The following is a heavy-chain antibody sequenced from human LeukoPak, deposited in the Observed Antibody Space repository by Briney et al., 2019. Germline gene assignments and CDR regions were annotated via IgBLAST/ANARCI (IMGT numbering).Heavy chain of an antibody. J-gene: IGHJ5*02. V-gene: IGHV1-69*06. CDR3: ARAPTVYLAWFDP. D-gene: IGHD3-9*01. Sequence: SVKVSCKASGGTFSSYAISWVRQAPGQGLEWMGGIIPIFGTANYAQKFQGRVTITADKSTSTAYMELSSLRSEDTAVYYCARAPTVYLAWFDPWGQGTLVTVSS. CDR2: IIPIFGTA. CDR1: GGTFSSYA.